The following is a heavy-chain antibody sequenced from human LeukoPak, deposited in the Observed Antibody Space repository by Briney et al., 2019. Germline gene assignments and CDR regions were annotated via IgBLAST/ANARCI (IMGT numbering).Heavy chain of an antibody. D-gene: IGHD6-13*01. J-gene: IGHJ6*02. CDR2: IIPILGIA. Sequence: GASVKVSCKASGGTFSSYAISWVRQAPGQGLEWMGRIIPILGIANYAQKFQGRVTITADKSTSTAYMELSSLRSEDTAVYYCARPLPGPTTAGDTYYYYYGMDVWGQGTTVTVSS. V-gene: IGHV1-69*04. CDR3: ARPLPGPTTAGDTYYYYYGMDV. CDR1: GGTFSSYA.